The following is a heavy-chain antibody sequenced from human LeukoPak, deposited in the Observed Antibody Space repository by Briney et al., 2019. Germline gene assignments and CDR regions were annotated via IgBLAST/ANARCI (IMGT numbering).Heavy chain of an antibody. J-gene: IGHJ3*02. CDR1: GYTFTNYY. CDR2: INPSGGRT. Sequence: ASVKVSCEASGYTFTNYYIHWVRQAAGQGLEWMGTINPSGGRTAYARKFQGRITMTRDTSTSTVYMDLSSLRSGDTAVYYCARGVIPAAYPGYDAFDIWGQGTMVTVSS. V-gene: IGHV1-46*01. D-gene: IGHD2-2*01. CDR3: ARGVIPAAYPGYDAFDI.